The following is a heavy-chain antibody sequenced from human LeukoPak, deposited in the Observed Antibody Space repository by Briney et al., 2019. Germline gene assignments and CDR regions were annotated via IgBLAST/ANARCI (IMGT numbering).Heavy chain of an antibody. CDR3: ARGRDNYGYLAWFDY. J-gene: IGHJ4*02. Sequence: PSETLSLTCAVYGGSFGGYYWSWIRQPPGKGLEWIGEINHSGSTNYNPSLKSRVTISVDTSKNQLSLKLSSVTAADTAVYYCARGRDNYGYLAWFDYWGQGTLVTVSS. V-gene: IGHV4-34*01. CDR1: GGSFGGYY. CDR2: INHSGST. D-gene: IGHD5-24*01.